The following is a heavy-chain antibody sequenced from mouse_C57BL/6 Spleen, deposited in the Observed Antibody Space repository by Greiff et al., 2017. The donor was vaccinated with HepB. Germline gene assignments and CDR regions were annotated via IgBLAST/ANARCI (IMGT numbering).Heavy chain of an antibody. CDR1: GYTFTSYW. CDR2: IHPNSGST. V-gene: IGHV1-64*01. Sequence: QVQLKESGAELVKPGASVKLSCKASGYTFTSYWMHWVKQRPGQGLEWIGMIHPNSGSTNYNEKFKSKATLTVDKSSSTAYMQLSSLTSEDSAVYYCARGDGSSSYYFDYWGQGTTLTVSS. J-gene: IGHJ2*01. CDR3: ARGDGSSSYYFDY. D-gene: IGHD1-1*01.